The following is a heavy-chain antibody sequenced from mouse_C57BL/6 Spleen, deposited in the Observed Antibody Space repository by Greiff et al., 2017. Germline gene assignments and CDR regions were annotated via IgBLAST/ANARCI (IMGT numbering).Heavy chain of an antibody. CDR2: IDPSDSET. CDR1: GYTFTSYW. V-gene: IGHV1-52*01. Sequence: QVQLQQPGAELVRPGSSVKLSCKASGYTFTSYWMHWVKQRPIQGLEWIGNIDPSDSETHYNQKFKDKATLTVDKSSSTAYMQLSSLTSEDSAVYYCAMSGHSSGYWFAYWGQGTLVTVSA. CDR3: AMSGHSSGYWFAY. J-gene: IGHJ3*01. D-gene: IGHD3-1*01.